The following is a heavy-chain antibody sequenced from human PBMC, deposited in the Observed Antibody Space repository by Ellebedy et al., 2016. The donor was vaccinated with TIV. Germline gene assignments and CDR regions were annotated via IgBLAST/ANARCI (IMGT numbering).Heavy chain of an antibody. D-gene: IGHD3-22*01. CDR1: GGSISSYY. V-gene: IGHV4-59*01. J-gene: IGHJ4*02. Sequence: MPSETLSLTCTVSGGSISSYYWSWIRQPPGKGLEWIGYIYYSGSTNYNPSLKSRVTISVDTSKNQFSLKLSSVTAADTAVYYCARDWREYYYDSSGYSLEGYFDYWGQGTLVTVSS. CDR3: ARDWREYYYDSSGYSLEGYFDY. CDR2: IYYSGST.